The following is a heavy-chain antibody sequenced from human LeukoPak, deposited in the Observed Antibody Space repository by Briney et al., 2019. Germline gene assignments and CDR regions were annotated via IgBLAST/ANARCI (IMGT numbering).Heavy chain of an antibody. Sequence: ASVRVSCRASGYTFSSYGISWVRQAPGQGLEWMGWISGYNGDTNYAQNLQGRVTLTTETDTSTAYMELRSLRSDDTAVYYCAREEGTGGMDVWGKGTTVTVSS. CDR1: GYTFSSYG. D-gene: IGHD1-26*01. CDR2: ISGYNGDT. V-gene: IGHV1-18*01. J-gene: IGHJ6*03. CDR3: AREEGTGGMDV.